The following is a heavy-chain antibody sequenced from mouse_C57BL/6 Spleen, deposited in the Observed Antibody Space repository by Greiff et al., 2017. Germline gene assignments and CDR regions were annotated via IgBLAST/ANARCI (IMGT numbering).Heavy chain of an antibody. CDR3: AREGGTTVPFYFDY. CDR1: GFTFSSYA. CDR2: ISDGGSYT. D-gene: IGHD1-1*01. Sequence: EVQGVESGGDLVKPGGSLKLSCAASGFTFSSYAMSWVRQTPEKRLEWVATISDGGSYTYYPDNVKGRFTISRDNAKNNLYLQMSHLKSEDTAMYYCAREGGTTVPFYFDYWGQGTTLTVSS. V-gene: IGHV5-4*01. J-gene: IGHJ2*01.